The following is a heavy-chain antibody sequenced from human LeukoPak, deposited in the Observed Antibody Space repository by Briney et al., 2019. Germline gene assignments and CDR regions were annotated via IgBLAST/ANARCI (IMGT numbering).Heavy chain of an antibody. D-gene: IGHD2-2*01. V-gene: IGHV1-2*02. CDR2: INPNSGGT. J-gene: IGHJ5*02. Sequence: ASVKVSCKASGYTFTGYYMHWVRQAPGQGLEWMGWINPNSGGTNYAQKFQGRVTMTRDTSISTAHMELSRLRSDDTAVYYCARGAECSSTSCYGPWFDPWGQGTLVTVSS. CDR1: GYTFTGYY. CDR3: ARGAECSSTSCYGPWFDP.